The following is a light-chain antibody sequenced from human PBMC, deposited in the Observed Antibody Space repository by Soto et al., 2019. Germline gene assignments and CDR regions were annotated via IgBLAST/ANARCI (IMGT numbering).Light chain of an antibody. CDR2: EDT. CDR3: SSYGGSNNYVL. J-gene: IGLJ2*01. Sequence: QSALTQPASVSGSAGQSITISCTGTSSDVGNYNLVSWYLHHPGKAPKLLIYEDTKRPSGVSNRFSGSRSGNTASLTVSGLQAEDEADYYCSSYGGSNNYVLFGGGTKVTVL. CDR1: SSDVGNYNL. V-gene: IGLV2-14*02.